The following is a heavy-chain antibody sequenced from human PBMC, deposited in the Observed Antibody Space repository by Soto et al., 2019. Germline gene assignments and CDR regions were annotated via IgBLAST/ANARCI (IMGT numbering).Heavy chain of an antibody. D-gene: IGHD6-19*01. V-gene: IGHV3-30*18. Sequence: RRLSCAASGFTFSSFGMYWVRQAPGKGLEWVAVISYDGANKYYADSVKGRFTISRDNSKNTLYLQMNSLRVEDTAVFYCAKPTVPFGRAAVAGPFEHWGQGTLVTVSS. CDR1: GFTFSSFG. CDR3: AKPTVPFGRAAVAGPFEH. J-gene: IGHJ4*02. CDR2: ISYDGANK.